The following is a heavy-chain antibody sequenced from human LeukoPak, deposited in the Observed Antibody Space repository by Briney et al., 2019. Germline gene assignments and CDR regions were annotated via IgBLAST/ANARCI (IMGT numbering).Heavy chain of an antibody. V-gene: IGHV4-4*07. J-gene: IGHJ5*02. Sequence: SETLFLTCTVSGGSISSYYWSWIRQPDGKGLEWIGRIYTSGSTNYNPSLKSRVTMSVDTSKNQFSLKLSSVTAADTAVYYCARDYVLHWFDPWGQGTLVTVSS. CDR3: ARDYVLHWFDP. CDR1: GGSISSYY. CDR2: IYTSGST. D-gene: IGHD3-16*01.